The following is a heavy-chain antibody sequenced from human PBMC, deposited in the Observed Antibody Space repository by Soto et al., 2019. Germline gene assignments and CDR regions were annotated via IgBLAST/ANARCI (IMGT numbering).Heavy chain of an antibody. CDR3: VRKQPGFQIGWAWALDI. CDR2: INPGNGDT. J-gene: IGHJ3*02. D-gene: IGHD1-26*01. CDR1: GYTFTTYT. V-gene: IGHV1-3*01. Sequence: QVQLVQSGAEVKKPGASVKVSCRASGYTFTTYTLLCVRQAPGQRREWMAWINPGNGDTKYSQNFQGRVTATRDTSASTAYMEMSSLRSEDTATYYCVRKQPGFQIGWAWALDIWGQGTMVTVSS.